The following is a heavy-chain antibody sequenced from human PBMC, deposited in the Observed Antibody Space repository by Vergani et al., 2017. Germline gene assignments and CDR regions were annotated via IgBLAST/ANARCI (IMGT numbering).Heavy chain of an antibody. CDR1: GFTFDDYA. J-gene: IGHJ2*01. D-gene: IGHD6-13*01. CDR3: VKDIAASGNCWYFDL. Sequence: EVQLVESGGGLVPPGRSLRLSCAASGFTFDDYAMHWVRQASGKGLEWVSGFNWNSDSIAYADPVKGRFTISRDKAKNSRYLQMNRLRAEDTALYYCVKDIAASGNCWYFDLWGRGTLVTVSS. CDR2: FNWNSDSI. V-gene: IGHV3-9*01.